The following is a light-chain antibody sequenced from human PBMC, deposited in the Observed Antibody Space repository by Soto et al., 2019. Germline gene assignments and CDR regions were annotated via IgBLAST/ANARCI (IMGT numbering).Light chain of an antibody. J-gene: IGKJ4*01. V-gene: IGKV3-11*01. CDR3: QQRSNWPLLT. CDR1: QSVNSY. CDR2: DAS. Sequence: IGMTHSPATLPVSPGERATLSCRTSQSVNSYLAWYQQKPGQAPRLLIYDASNRATGIPARFSGSGSGTDFTLTISSLEPEDFAVYYCQQRSNWPLLTFGGGTKVDIK.